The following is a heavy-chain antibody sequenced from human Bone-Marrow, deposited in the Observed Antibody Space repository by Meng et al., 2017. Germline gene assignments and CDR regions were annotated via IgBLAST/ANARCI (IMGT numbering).Heavy chain of an antibody. D-gene: IGHD6-13*01. CDR1: GLSFTDAW. CDR3: ATGAAAADH. V-gene: IGHV3-15*01. CDR2: IKRNSDGGTI. Sequence: GGSLRLSCVASGLSFTDAWMSWVRQAPGKGLEWVGRIKRNSDGGTIDYAAPVKGRFTISRDDSKNTLYLQMDSLITEDTAVYFCATGAAAADHWGQGTLVNVSS. J-gene: IGHJ4*02.